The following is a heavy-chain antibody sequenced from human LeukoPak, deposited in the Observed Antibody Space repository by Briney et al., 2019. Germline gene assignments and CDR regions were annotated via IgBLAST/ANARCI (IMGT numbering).Heavy chain of an antibody. CDR3: ARGDGDYAGGYFDL. CDR1: GFTFSSYA. V-gene: IGHV3-23*01. CDR2: ISGSGGST. J-gene: IGHJ2*01. Sequence: GGSLRLSCAASGFTFSSYAMSWVRQAPGKGLEWVSAISGSGGSTYYADSVKGRFTISRDNSKNTLYLQMNSLGAEDTAVYYCARGDGDYAGGYFDLWGRGTLVTVSS. D-gene: IGHD4-17*01.